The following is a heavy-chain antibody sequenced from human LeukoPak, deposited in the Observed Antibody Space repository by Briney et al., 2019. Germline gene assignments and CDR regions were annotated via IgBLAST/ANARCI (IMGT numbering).Heavy chain of an antibody. J-gene: IGHJ5*02. D-gene: IGHD2-2*01. CDR3: ARVSCTSTSCPGWIDP. CDR1: GGSISTFH. V-gene: IGHV4-59*01. Sequence: PSETLSLTCTVSGGSISTFHWSWIRQPPGKGLEWIGYIYHSGTTNYSPSLKSRVTISLDTSKKQLSLKLSSVTAADTAVYYCARVSCTSTSCPGWIDPWGQGTLVTVSS. CDR2: IYHSGTT.